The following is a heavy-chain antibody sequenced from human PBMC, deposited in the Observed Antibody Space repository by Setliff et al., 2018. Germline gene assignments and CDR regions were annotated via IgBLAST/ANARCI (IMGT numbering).Heavy chain of an antibody. Sequence: GGSLRLSCAASGFNINNAWLSRVRQAPGKGLEWVGRIKSKTDGGTPDYATPVKGRFTISRDDSKNTLYLQMNSLKTEDTAVYYCATPALYSTGWFGYHGMDVWGQGTTVTVSS. D-gene: IGHD6-19*01. CDR2: IKSKTDGGTP. J-gene: IGHJ6*02. CDR1: GFNINNAW. V-gene: IGHV3-15*01. CDR3: ATPALYSTGWFGYHGMDV.